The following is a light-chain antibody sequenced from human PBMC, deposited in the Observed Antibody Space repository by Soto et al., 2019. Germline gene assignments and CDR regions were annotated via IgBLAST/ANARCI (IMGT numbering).Light chain of an antibody. V-gene: IGKV1-5*03. J-gene: IGKJ5*01. CDR1: QSVSSW. CDR2: KAS. CDR3: QQFNSYPIT. Sequence: DIQMTQSPSTLSASVGDRVTITCRASQSVSSWLAWFQQKPGKAPKLLIYKASTLKSGVPSRFSGSGSGTEFTLTIGGLQPDDFATYYCQQFNSYPITFGQGTRLET.